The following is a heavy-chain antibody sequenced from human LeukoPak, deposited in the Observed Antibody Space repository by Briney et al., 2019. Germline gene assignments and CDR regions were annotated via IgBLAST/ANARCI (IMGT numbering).Heavy chain of an antibody. CDR1: GYTLTELS. V-gene: IGHV3-30-3*01. Sequence: SCKVSGYTLTELSMHWVRQAPGKGLEWVAVTSYDGSNQYYADSVKGRFTISRDNSKNTLYLQMNSLRPDDTAVYYCARGAYCSGGSCYRNWFDPWGQGTLVTVSS. CDR3: ARGAYCSGGSCYRNWFDP. CDR2: TSYDGSNQ. D-gene: IGHD2-15*01. J-gene: IGHJ5*02.